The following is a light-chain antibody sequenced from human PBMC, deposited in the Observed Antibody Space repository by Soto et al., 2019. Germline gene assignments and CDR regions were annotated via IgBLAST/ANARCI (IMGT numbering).Light chain of an antibody. CDR2: DVS. Sequence: QSVLAQPASVSGSPGQSITISCTGTSSDVGGYNYVSWYQQHPGKAPKLMIYDVSNRPSGVSNRFSGSKSGSTASLTISRLQAEDEADYYCSSYTSSSTLYVFGTGTKVTVL. CDR3: SSYTSSSTLYV. J-gene: IGLJ1*01. V-gene: IGLV2-14*01. CDR1: SSDVGGYNY.